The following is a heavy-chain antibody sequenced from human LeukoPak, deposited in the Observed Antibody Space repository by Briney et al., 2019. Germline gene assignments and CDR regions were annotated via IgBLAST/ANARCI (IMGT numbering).Heavy chain of an antibody. CDR2: INPSGGST. D-gene: IGHD4-17*01. J-gene: IGHJ6*02. Sequence: ASVKVSCKASGYTFTSYYMHWVRQAPGQGLEWMGIINPSGGSTSYAQKFQGRVTMTRDTSISTAYMELSRLRSDDTAVYYCARAPGDYPGTYYYYGMDVWGQGTTVTVSS. V-gene: IGHV1-46*01. CDR1: GYTFTSYY. CDR3: ARAPGDYPGTYYYYGMDV.